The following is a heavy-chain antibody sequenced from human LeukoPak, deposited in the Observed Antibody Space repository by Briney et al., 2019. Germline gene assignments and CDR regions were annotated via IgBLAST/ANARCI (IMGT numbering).Heavy chain of an antibody. Sequence: GGSLRLSCAASGFTFSSYAMSWVRQVPGKGLEWASAISGSGGSTFYADSVKGRFTISRDNSKNTLYLQMNSLRAEGTAVYYCAKRSFGMDVWGQGTTVTVSS. V-gene: IGHV3-23*01. CDR2: ISGSGGST. CDR1: GFTFSSYA. J-gene: IGHJ6*02. CDR3: AKRSFGMDV.